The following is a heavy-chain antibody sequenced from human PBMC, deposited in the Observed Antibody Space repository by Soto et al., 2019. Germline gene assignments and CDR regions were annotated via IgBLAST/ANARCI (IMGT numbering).Heavy chain of an antibody. CDR2: IYHSGNT. D-gene: IGHD6-6*01. V-gene: IGHV4-31*02. CDR1: GGSISSGGYY. Sequence: TLSLTWIVTGGSISSGGYYWRWIRQLPGKDLDWIGYIYHSGNTYYNSSLKSRLTISVDTSKNQFSLKLTSVTAADTAVYYCARVGISSSDAFDIWGQGTMVTVSS. CDR3: ARVGISSSDAFDI. J-gene: IGHJ3*02.